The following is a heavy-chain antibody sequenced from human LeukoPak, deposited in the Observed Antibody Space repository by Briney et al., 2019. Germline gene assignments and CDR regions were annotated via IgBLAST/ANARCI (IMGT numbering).Heavy chain of an antibody. Sequence: SETLSLTCAVYGRSFSGYYWSWIRQPPGKGLEWIGEINHSGSTYYNPTLKSRVTISVDTSKNQFSLKLSSVTAADTAVYYCARVSPGSGSYYFDYWGQGTLVTVSS. D-gene: IGHD3-10*01. J-gene: IGHJ4*02. CDR2: INHSGST. CDR1: GRSFSGYY. V-gene: IGHV4-34*01. CDR3: ARVSPGSGSYYFDY.